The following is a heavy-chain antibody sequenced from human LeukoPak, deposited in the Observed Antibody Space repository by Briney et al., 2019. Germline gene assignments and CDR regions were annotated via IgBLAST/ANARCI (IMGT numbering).Heavy chain of an antibody. CDR1: GGSISSYY. CDR3: ARAPGGYDSSGYYSDAFDI. CDR2: IYYSGST. V-gene: IGHV4-59*01. D-gene: IGHD3-22*01. J-gene: IGHJ3*02. Sequence: SETLSLTCTVSGGSISSYYWRWIRQPPGKGLEWIGYIYYSGSTNYNPSLKSRVTISVDTSKNQFSLKLSSVTAADTAVYYCARAPGGYDSSGYYSDAFDIWGQGTMVTVSS.